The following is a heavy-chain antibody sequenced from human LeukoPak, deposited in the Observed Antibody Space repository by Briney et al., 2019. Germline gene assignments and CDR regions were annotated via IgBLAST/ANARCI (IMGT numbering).Heavy chain of an antibody. CDR3: ARDGSGGSYFDY. CDR1: GFTFSSYA. D-gene: IGHD2-15*01. V-gene: IGHV3-48*03. Sequence: PGGSLRLSCAASGFTFSSYAMNWVRQAPGKGLEWVSYISSSGSNMHYADSVKGRFTISRDNAKNSLYLQMNSLRAEDTAVYYCARDGSGGSYFDYWGQGTLVTVSS. CDR2: ISSSGSNM. J-gene: IGHJ4*02.